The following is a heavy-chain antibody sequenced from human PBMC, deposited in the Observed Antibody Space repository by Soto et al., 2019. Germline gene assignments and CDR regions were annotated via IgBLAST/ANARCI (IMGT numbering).Heavy chain of an antibody. J-gene: IGHJ5*01. D-gene: IGHD1-1*01. CDR2: MNSNSGGT. Sequence: GASVKVSFTASGYMFTYHYIHWVRQAPGQGLEWMGWMNSNSGGTKYAQKFQDRVMMTRDTSISTAYMELRRLMSDDTAVYYCARGSGTSWFDSWGQGALVTVSS. CDR3: ARGSGTSWFDS. V-gene: IGHV1-2*02. CDR1: GYMFTYHY.